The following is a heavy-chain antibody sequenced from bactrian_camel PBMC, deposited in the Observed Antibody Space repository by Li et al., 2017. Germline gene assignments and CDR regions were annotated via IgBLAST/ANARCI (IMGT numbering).Heavy chain of an antibody. Sequence: VQLVESGGGSVQAGGSLRLSCTISTRDSDNSYCMAWIRQTPGSQREGVAVIDSDGRTNYGDSVKGRFTLSKDNAKNALYLQMKSLKPEDTAMYFCAGDILRLCDGLGTAPQFEFWGQGTQVTVS. CDR3: AGDILRLCDGLGTAPQFEF. CDR1: TRDSDNSYC. D-gene: IGHD5*01. V-gene: IGHV3S57*01. J-gene: IGHJ4*01. CDR2: IDSDGRT.